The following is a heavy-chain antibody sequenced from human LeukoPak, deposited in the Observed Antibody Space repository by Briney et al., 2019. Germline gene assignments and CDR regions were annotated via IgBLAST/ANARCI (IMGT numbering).Heavy chain of an antibody. V-gene: IGHV1-2*02. CDR1: GYTFTGYY. CDR3: ARSPIGLGFFDY. J-gene: IGHJ4*02. D-gene: IGHD7-27*01. CDR2: INPNSGDT. Sequence: ASAKVSCKASGYTFTGYYMHWVRQAPGQGLEWMGWINPNSGDTNYAQKFQGRVTMTRDTSITTAYMELSSLRSDDTAVYYCARSPIGLGFFDYWGQGTLVTVSS.